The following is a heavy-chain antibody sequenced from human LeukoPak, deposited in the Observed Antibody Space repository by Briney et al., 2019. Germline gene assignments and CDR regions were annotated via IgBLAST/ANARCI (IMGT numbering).Heavy chain of an antibody. D-gene: IGHD3-22*01. J-gene: IGHJ3*02. CDR2: MYYSGNS. CDR1: GASIRSHY. CDR3: ASNYYDSSGYLSGGAFDI. Sequence: PSETLSLTCTVSGASIRSHYWSWIRQPPGKGLEWIGYMYYSGNSNYNPALKSRVTISVDTSRNQFSLKLSSVTAADTAVYYCASNYYDSSGYLSGGAFDIWGQGTMVTVSS. V-gene: IGHV4-59*11.